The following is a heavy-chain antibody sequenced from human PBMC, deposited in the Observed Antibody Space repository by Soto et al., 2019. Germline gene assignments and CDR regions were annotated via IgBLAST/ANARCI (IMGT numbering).Heavy chain of an antibody. CDR3: ARGHASGDY. J-gene: IGHJ4*02. Sequence: QVQLVQSGAEVKEPGASVKISCKASGYTFTSFYIHWVRQAPGQGLEWMGIVNPNGGSTNYAQNFKGRITISRDTSTSTVYMDLSSLRSEDTAVYYCARGHASGDYWGQGTLVTVSS. CDR2: VNPNGGST. V-gene: IGHV1-46*03. CDR1: GYTFTSFY.